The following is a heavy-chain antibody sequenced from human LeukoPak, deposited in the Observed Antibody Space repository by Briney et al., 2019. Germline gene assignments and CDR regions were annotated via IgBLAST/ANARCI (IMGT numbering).Heavy chain of an antibody. Sequence: PGGSLRLSCAASGFTCSSYAMHWVRQAPGKGLEWVAVISYDGSNKYYADSVKGRFTISRDNSKNTLYLQMNSLRAEDTAVYYCARDGEQLVLDYWGQGTLVTVSS. CDR1: GFTCSSYA. CDR3: ARDGEQLVLDY. D-gene: IGHD6-6*01. J-gene: IGHJ4*02. V-gene: IGHV3-30-3*01. CDR2: ISYDGSNK.